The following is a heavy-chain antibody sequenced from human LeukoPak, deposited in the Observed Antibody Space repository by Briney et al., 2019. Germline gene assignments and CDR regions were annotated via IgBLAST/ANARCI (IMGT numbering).Heavy chain of an antibody. CDR2: IYSGGST. CDR3: ARDLNWGAFDI. J-gene: IGHJ3*02. CDR1: EFSVGSNY. D-gene: IGHD7-27*01. V-gene: IGHV3-66*01. Sequence: GGSLRRSCAASEFSVGSNYMTWVRQAPGKGLEWVSLIYSGGSTYYADSVKGRFTISRDNSKNTLYLQMNSLRAEDTAVYYCARDLNWGAFDIRGQGTMVSVSS.